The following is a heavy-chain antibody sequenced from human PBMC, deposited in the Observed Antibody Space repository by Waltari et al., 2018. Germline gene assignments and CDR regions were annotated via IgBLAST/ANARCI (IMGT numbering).Heavy chain of an antibody. J-gene: IGHJ4*02. CDR1: GGNFNTYA. Sequence: VHLVQSEAEVEKPGSSVKVSCLAYGGNFNTYAITWVRHAPGQGLEWMGEIIPGSGEAYYAQKFQGRVLFTADESSNTAFMEVSSLQVDDTAVYFCARGGGVYYFQYWGQGTRVGVSS. V-gene: IGHV1-69*12. CDR3: ARGGGVYYFQY. D-gene: IGHD2-15*01. CDR2: IIPGSGEA.